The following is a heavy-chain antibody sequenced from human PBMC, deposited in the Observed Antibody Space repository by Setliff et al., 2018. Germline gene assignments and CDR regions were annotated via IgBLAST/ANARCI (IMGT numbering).Heavy chain of an antibody. CDR3: ARDLGHGGDSDY. CDR2: IIHSGST. D-gene: IGHD2-21*02. J-gene: IGHJ4*02. V-gene: IGHV4-34*12. CDR1: GGSFSGYY. Sequence: PSETLSLTCAVYGGSFSGYYRSWIRQPPGKRLEWIGEIIHSGSTNYNPSLKSRLTISRDTSKNQVSLKLNSVTATDTAVYYCARDLGHGGDSDYWGQGILVTVSS.